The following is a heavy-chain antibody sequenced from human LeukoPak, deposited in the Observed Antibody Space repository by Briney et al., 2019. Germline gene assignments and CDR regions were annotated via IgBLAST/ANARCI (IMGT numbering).Heavy chain of an antibody. CDR3: AKLGWVNSSSRDDI. D-gene: IGHD6-6*01. J-gene: IGHJ3*02. CDR2: ISGSGGST. V-gene: IGHV3-23*01. Sequence: PGGSLRLSCAASGFTFSSYAMSWVRQAPGKGLEWVSAISGSGGSTYYADSVKDRFTISRDNSKNTLYLQMSSLRAEDTALYYCAKLGWVNSSSRDDIWGQGTMVTVSS. CDR1: GFTFSSYA.